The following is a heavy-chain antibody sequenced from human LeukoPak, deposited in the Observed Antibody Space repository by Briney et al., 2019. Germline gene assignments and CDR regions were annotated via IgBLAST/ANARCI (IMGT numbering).Heavy chain of an antibody. CDR3: ARSLYCSSTSCPMTFDY. D-gene: IGHD2-2*01. J-gene: IGHJ4*02. Sequence: GGSLRLSCAASGFTVSSNYMSWVRQAPGKGLEWVSVIYSGGSTYYADSVKGRFTISRDNSKNTLYLQMNSLRAEDTAVYYCARSLYCSSTSCPMTFDYWGQGTLVTVSS. CDR2: IYSGGST. V-gene: IGHV3-66*02. CDR1: GFTVSSNY.